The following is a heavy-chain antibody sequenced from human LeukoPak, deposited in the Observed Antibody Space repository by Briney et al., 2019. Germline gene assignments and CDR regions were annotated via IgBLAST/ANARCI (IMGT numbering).Heavy chain of an antibody. J-gene: IGHJ5*02. D-gene: IGHD4-23*01. V-gene: IGHV4-4*07. CDR2: IHTGGST. CDR3: ARDLFSFGGWWDP. CDR1: GGSISSYY. Sequence: SETLSLTCTVSGGSISSYYWSWIRQPAEKGLEWIGRIHTGGSTNYNPSLKSRVTMSVDTSKNQFSLKLSSVTAADTAVYYCARDLFSFGGWWDPWGQGTLVTVSS.